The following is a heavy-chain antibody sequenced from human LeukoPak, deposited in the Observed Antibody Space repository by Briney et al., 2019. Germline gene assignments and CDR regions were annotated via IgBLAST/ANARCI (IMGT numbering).Heavy chain of an antibody. Sequence: GGSLRLSCAASGFTFSIHAMTWVRQAPGKGLEWVSSISARDGITHYADSVRGRFTISRDNSKNTLYLQLHSLRADDTAIYYCAKDQIAARPGWFDPWGLGTLVTVSS. CDR2: ISARDGIT. CDR3: AKDQIAARPGWFDP. CDR1: GFTFSIHA. D-gene: IGHD6-6*01. V-gene: IGHV3-23*01. J-gene: IGHJ5*02.